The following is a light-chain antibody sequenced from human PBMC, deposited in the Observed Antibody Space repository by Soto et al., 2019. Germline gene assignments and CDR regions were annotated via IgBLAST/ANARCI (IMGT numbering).Light chain of an antibody. CDR1: QSINST. Sequence: ERVTLACRASQSINSTSLIWFHLKRGLAPRLLICGASSRATSIPDRFIGSGSGTDFTLTISSLQSEDFAVYYCQQCYKWPRTFGQWTKV. CDR3: QQCYKWPRT. J-gene: IGKJ1*01. CDR2: GAS. V-gene: IGKV3D-15*01.